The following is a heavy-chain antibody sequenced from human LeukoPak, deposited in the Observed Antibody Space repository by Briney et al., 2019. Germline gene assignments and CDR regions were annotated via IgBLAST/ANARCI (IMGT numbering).Heavy chain of an antibody. CDR1: GFTFSSYA. Sequence: GGSLRLSCAASGFTFSSYAMSWVRQAPGKGLQWVSALTDSGRSTYYADSVKGRFTISRDNSKNTLYLQMNSLRAEDTAVYYCAKADCTNGVCSNFDYWGQGTLVTVSS. V-gene: IGHV3-23*01. J-gene: IGHJ4*02. CDR2: LTDSGRST. D-gene: IGHD2-8*01. CDR3: AKADCTNGVCSNFDY.